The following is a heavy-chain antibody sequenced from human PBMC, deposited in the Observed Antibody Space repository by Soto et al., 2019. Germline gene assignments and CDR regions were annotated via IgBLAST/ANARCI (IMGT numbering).Heavy chain of an antibody. J-gene: IGHJ5*02. D-gene: IGHD6-19*01. CDR1: GVNFSSHG. Sequence: SVKVSCKASGVNFSSHGISWVRQAPGQGLEFMGGIMPIFGTTNYAQKFRGRVTITADEPTSTVYMELRSLRSEDTAVYYCARVSGRGWYNWFDPWGQGTPVTVSS. CDR3: ARVSGRGWYNWFDP. CDR2: IMPIFGTT. V-gene: IGHV1-69*13.